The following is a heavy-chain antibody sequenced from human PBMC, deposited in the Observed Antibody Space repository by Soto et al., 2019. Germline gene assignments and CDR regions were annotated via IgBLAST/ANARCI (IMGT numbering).Heavy chain of an antibody. CDR2: IYYSGST. D-gene: IGHD3-22*01. CDR3: AGDSSGRAPTNYLDY. CDR1: GGSVSSGSYY. J-gene: IGHJ4*02. Sequence: PSETLSLTCTVSGGSVSSGSYYWSWIRQPPGKGLEWIGYIYYSGSTNYNPSLKSRVTISVDTSKNQFSLKLSSVTAADTAVYYCAGDSSGRAPTNYLDYWGQGTLVTVSS. V-gene: IGHV4-61*01.